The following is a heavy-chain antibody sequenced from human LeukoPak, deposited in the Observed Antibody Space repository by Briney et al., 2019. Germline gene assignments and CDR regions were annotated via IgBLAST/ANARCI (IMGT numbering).Heavy chain of an antibody. J-gene: IGHJ1*01. D-gene: IGHD1-26*01. V-gene: IGHV3-21*01. CDR3: ARGPYSGSYYGRYFQH. CDR1: GFPFSSYS. Sequence: PGGSLRLSCAASGFPFSSYSMNWVRQAPGKGLEWVSSISSSSSYIYYADSVKGRFTISRDNAKNSLYLQMNSLRAEDTAVYYCARGPYSGSYYGRYFQHWGQGTLVTVSS. CDR2: ISSSSSYI.